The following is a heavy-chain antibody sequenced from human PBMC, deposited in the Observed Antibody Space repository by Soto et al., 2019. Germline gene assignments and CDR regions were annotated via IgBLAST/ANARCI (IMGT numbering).Heavy chain of an antibody. J-gene: IGHJ3*02. D-gene: IGHD3-22*01. CDR2: IIPIFGTA. CDR1: GYTLTELS. V-gene: IGHV1-69*13. CDR3: ARERFSYYDSDAFDI. Sequence: SVKVSCKVSGYTLTELSMHWVRQAPGQGLEWMGGIIPIFGTANYAQKFQGRVTITADESTSTAYMELSSLRSEDTAVYYCARERFSYYDSDAFDIWGQGTMVTVS.